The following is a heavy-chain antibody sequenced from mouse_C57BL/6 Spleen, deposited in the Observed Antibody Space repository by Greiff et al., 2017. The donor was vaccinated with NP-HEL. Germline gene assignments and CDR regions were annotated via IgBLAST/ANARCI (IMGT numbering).Heavy chain of an antibody. CDR1: GYTFTDYN. CDR2: INPNNGGT. CDR3: ARRRLYGSSPFDY. D-gene: IGHD1-1*01. V-gene: IGHV1-18*01. Sequence: VQLQQSGPELVKPGASVKIPCKASGYTFTDYNMDWVKQSHGKSLEWIGDINPNNGGTIYNQKFKGKATLTVDKSSSTAYMELRSLTSEDTAVYYCARRRLYGSSPFDYWGQGTTLTVSS. J-gene: IGHJ2*01.